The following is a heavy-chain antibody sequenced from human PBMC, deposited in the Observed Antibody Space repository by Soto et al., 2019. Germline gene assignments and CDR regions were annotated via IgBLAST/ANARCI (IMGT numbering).Heavy chain of an antibody. V-gene: IGHV3-30-3*01. J-gene: IGHJ3*02. D-gene: IGHD3-22*01. CDR2: ISYDGSNK. CDR3: AVDTMIVVAPDAFDI. Sequence: TGGSLRLSCAASGFTFSSYAMHWVRQAPGKGLEWVAVISYDGSNKYYADSVKGRFTISRDNSKNTLYLQMNSLGAEDTAVYYCAVDTMIVVAPDAFDIWGQGTMVTVS. CDR1: GFTFSSYA.